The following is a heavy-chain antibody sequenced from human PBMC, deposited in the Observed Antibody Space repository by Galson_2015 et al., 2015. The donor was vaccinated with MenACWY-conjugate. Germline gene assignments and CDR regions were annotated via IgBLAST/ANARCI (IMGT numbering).Heavy chain of an antibody. CDR2: ISYSGST. D-gene: IGHD3-16*02. Sequence: ETLSLTCTVSGDSISGYFWSWIRQPPGKGLEWIGYISYSGSTKYDPSLKSRVTISVDTSRNQFSLRLTSVTAADTALYYCARDNTATVIDYGTDVWGQGTTVTVS. CDR3: ARDNTATVIDYGTDV. CDR1: GDSISGYF. J-gene: IGHJ6*02. V-gene: IGHV4-59*01.